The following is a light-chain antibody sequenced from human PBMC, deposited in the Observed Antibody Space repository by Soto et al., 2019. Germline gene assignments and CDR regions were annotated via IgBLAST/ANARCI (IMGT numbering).Light chain of an antibody. CDR2: GAS. J-gene: IGKJ1*01. Sequence: DIRLTQSPSSLSASVWDRVTISCRASQSISTYLMWYHQKPGKAPNLLIYGASGLQNGVPSRFAGSGSGTEFTLTITGLQPEDFGTYYCQQSSITPRSFGQGTKVEI. CDR3: QQSSITPRS. CDR1: QSISTY. V-gene: IGKV1-39*01.